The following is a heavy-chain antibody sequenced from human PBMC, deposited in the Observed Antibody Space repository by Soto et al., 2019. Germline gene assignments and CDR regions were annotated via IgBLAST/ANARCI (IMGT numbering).Heavy chain of an antibody. CDR2: IIPFFGTT. Sequence: QVQLVQSGAEVRKPGSSVKVSCKASGGTFSSYAISWVRQAPGQGLEWMGGIIPFFGTTNYAQKFQGRVTISADTSTTTVHMELSSLRSEDTAVYYCARDSGIAVAGTPHFYNSWDVWGQGTTVTVSS. CDR1: GGTFSSYA. CDR3: ARDSGIAVAGTPHFYNSWDV. J-gene: IGHJ6*02. D-gene: IGHD6-19*01. V-gene: IGHV1-69*06.